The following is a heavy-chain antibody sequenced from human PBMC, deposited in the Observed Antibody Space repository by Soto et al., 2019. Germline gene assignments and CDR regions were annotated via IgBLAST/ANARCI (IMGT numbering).Heavy chain of an antibody. V-gene: IGHV4-59*08. J-gene: IGHJ4*02. Sequence: SETLSLTCTVSGGSISSYYWSWIRQPPGKGLEWIGYIYYSGSTNYNPSLKSRVTISVDTSKNQFSLKLSSVTAADTAVYYCARHRYDILTGYPYYFDYWGQGTRVTVSS. CDR1: GGSISSYY. CDR3: ARHRYDILTGYPYYFDY. CDR2: IYYSGST. D-gene: IGHD3-9*01.